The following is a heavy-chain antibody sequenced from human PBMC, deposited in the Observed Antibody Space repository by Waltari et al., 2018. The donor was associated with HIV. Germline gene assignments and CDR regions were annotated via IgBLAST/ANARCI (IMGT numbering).Heavy chain of an antibody. D-gene: IGHD1-26*01. CDR3: ARYEYGGSYPSSMDV. Sequence: EVQLVESGGGLVQPGGSLRLSCAASGFTVSSNYMSWGRQAPGKGLEWVSVIYSGGSTYYADSVKGRFTISRDNSKNTLYLQMNSLRAEDTAVYYCARYEYGGSYPSSMDVWGQGTTVTVSS. CDR1: GFTVSSNY. V-gene: IGHV3-53*01. CDR2: IYSGGST. J-gene: IGHJ6*02.